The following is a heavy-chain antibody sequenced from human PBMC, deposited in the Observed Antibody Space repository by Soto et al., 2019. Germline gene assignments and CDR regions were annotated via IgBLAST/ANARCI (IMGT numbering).Heavy chain of an antibody. V-gene: IGHV3-48*02. Sequence: EVQLVESGGGLVQPGGSLRLSCAASGFTFSSYSMNWVRQAPGKGLEWVSYISSSSSTIYYADSVKGRFTIYRDNAKNLLYLQMNSLRDEDTAVYYCAREIEQQLVTPLDYWGQGTLVTVAS. CDR2: ISSSSSTI. CDR1: GFTFSSYS. CDR3: AREIEQQLVTPLDY. J-gene: IGHJ4*02. D-gene: IGHD6-13*01.